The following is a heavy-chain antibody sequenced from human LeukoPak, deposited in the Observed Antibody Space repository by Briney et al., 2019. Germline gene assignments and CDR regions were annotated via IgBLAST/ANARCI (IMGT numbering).Heavy chain of an antibody. CDR3: ARDHEVVVAASSAY. D-gene: IGHD2-15*01. V-gene: IGHV4-38-2*02. Sequence: PSETLSLTCTVSGYSISSGYYWGWIRQPPGKGLEWIGSIYHSGSTYYNPSLKSRVTISVDTSKNQFSLELSSVTAADTAVYYCARDHEVVVAASSAYWGQGTLDTVSS. CDR2: IYHSGST. J-gene: IGHJ4*02. CDR1: GYSISSGYY.